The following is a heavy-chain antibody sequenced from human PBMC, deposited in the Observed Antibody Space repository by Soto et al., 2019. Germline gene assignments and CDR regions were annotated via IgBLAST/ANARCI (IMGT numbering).Heavy chain of an antibody. CDR3: ARAVDTAMVDAFDI. Sequence: TSETLSLTCTVSGGSISSYYWILIRQPPGKGLEWIGYIYYSGSTNYNPSLKSRVTISVDTSKNQFSLKLSSVTAADTAVYYCARAVDTAMVDAFDIWGQGTMVTVSS. CDR2: IYYSGST. J-gene: IGHJ3*02. V-gene: IGHV4-59*01. D-gene: IGHD5-18*01. CDR1: GGSISSYY.